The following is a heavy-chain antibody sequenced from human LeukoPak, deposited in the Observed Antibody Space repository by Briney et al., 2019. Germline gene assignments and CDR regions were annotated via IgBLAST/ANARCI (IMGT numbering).Heavy chain of an antibody. CDR1: GFTFRNYV. J-gene: IGHJ4*02. V-gene: IGHV3-30-3*01. D-gene: IGHD3-10*01. CDR3: AREGYYGSGSPPSLYFDY. CDR2: TSSDLNVK. Sequence: GGSLRLSCAASGFTFRNYVIHWVRQAPGKGLEWVAVTSSDLNVKLYADSVKGRFTISRDNSRSTLYLQMDSLRPEDTAIYYCAREGYYGSGSPPSLYFDYWGQGTLVTVSS.